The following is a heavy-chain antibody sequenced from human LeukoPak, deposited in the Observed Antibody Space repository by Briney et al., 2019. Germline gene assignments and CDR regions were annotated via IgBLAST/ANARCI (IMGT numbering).Heavy chain of an antibody. CDR1: GFTFSSYA. Sequence: GGSLRLSCAASGFTFSSYAMSWVRQAPGKGLEWVSAISGSGGSTYYADSVKGRFTISRDNSKNTLYLQTNSLRAEDTAVYYCAKVLSYDILTGYDYWGQGTLVTVSS. CDR2: ISGSGGST. J-gene: IGHJ4*02. CDR3: AKVLSYDILTGYDY. D-gene: IGHD3-9*01. V-gene: IGHV3-23*01.